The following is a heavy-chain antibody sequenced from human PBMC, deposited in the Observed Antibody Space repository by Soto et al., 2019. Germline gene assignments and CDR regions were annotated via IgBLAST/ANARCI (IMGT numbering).Heavy chain of an antibody. CDR3: ARHPRYCSSTSCQKGLDV. V-gene: IGHV1-18*04. D-gene: IGHD2-2*01. CDR1: GYTFTSYG. J-gene: IGHJ6*02. Sequence: QVQLVQSGAEVKKPGASVKVSCKASGYTFTSYGISWVRQAPGQGLEWMGWISSYNGNTNYAQKLQGRVTMTTDTSTSTAYMELRSLRADDTAVYYGARHPRYCSSTSCQKGLDVWGQGTPVTVSS. CDR2: ISSYNGNT.